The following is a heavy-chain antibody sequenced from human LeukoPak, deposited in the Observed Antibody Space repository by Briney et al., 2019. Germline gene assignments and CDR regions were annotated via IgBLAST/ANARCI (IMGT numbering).Heavy chain of an antibody. CDR3: ARQEDCSGGSCYSFIWFDP. CDR1: GGTFSSYA. J-gene: IGHJ5*02. CDR2: IIPIFGIA. Sequence: AASVKVSCKASGGTFSSYAISWVRQAPGQGLEWMGRIIPIFGIANYAQKFQGRVTITADKSTSTAYMELSSLRSEDTAVYYCARQEDCSGGSCYSFIWFDPWGQGTLVTVSS. D-gene: IGHD2-15*01. V-gene: IGHV1-69*04.